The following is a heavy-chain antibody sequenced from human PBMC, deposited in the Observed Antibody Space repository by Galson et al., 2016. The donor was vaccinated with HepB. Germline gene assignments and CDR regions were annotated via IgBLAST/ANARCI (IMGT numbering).Heavy chain of an antibody. V-gene: IGHV5-51*01. D-gene: IGHD3-10*01. CDR3: ARDGPNRRITYYNAMGV. Sequence: QSGAEVKKPGESLKISCKGSGYSFTSYWIAWVRQMPGKGLEWMGIIYPGDSDTRYSPSFQGQVTISADKSISTAYLQWSSLKASDTAMYYCARDGPNRRITYYNAMGVWGQGTTVTVSS. J-gene: IGHJ6*02. CDR1: GYSFTSYW. CDR2: IYPGDSDT.